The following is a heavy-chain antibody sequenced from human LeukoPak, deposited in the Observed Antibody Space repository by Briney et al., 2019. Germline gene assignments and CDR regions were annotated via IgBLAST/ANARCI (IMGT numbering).Heavy chain of an antibody. Sequence: VASVKVSCKASGYTFTSYGISWVRQAPGQGLEWMGGIIPIFGTANYAQKFQGRVTITTDESTSTAYMELSSLRSEDTAVYYCARALRLGELSFDYWGQGTLVTVSS. D-gene: IGHD3-16*02. V-gene: IGHV1-69*05. CDR2: IIPIFGTA. CDR3: ARALRLGELSFDY. CDR1: GYTFTSYG. J-gene: IGHJ4*02.